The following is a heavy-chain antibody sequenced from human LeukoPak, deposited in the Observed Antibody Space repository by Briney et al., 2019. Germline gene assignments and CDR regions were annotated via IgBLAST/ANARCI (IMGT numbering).Heavy chain of an antibody. J-gene: IGHJ4*02. CDR2: ISGTSVST. CDR1: GFTFSDYY. Sequence: GGSLRLSCAASGFTFSDYYMSRIRQAPGKGLEWLSYISGTSVSTYHADSVKGRFTISRDNAKNSLYLQMNSLSAEDTAVYFCARDNYESSGPQNFWGQGTLVTVSS. CDR3: ARDNYESSGPQNF. V-gene: IGHV3-11*05. D-gene: IGHD3-22*01.